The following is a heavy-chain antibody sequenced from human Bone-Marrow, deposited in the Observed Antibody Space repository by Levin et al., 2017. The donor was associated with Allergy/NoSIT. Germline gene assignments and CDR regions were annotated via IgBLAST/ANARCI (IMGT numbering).Heavy chain of an antibody. CDR2: IIPIFGAA. CDR1: GGTFSSDA. D-gene: IGHD3-10*01. CDR3: ARGWSRGGFNI. J-gene: IGHJ3*02. Sequence: VASVKVSCKASGGTFSSDAISWVRQAPGQGLECMGTIIPIFGAAHYAQKFQGRVSITADTSTNTAYMDLSSLRSEDTAVYYCARGWSRGGFNIWGQGTMVTVS. V-gene: IGHV1-69*06.